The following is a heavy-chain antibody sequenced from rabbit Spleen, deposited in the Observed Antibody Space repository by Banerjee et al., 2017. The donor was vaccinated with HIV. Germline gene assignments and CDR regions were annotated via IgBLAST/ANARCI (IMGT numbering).Heavy chain of an antibody. CDR1: GFDFSNYY. J-gene: IGHJ6*01. V-gene: IGHV1S40*01. Sequence: QSVEESGGDLVKPGGTLTLTCTASGFDFSNYYMNWVRQAPGKGLEWIACIYAGSSGSTYYASWAKGRFTISKTSSTTVTLQMTRLTAADTATYFCARDTSSSFSSYGMDLWGPGTLVTVS. CDR3: ARDTSSSFSSYGMDL. D-gene: IGHD1-1*01. CDR2: IYAGSSGST.